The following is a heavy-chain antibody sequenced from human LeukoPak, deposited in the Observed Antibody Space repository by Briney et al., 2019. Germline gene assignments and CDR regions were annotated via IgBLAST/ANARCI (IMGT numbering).Heavy chain of an antibody. V-gene: IGHV3-30-3*01. J-gene: IGHJ4*02. Sequence: SGGSLRLSCAASGFTFSSYAMHWVRQAPGKGLEWVAVTPYDGSNKYYADSVKGRFTISRDNSKNTLYLQMNSLRAEDTAVYYCARAPAGYYDSWSGYYLDHWGQGTLVTVSS. CDR3: ARAPAGYYDSWSGYYLDH. D-gene: IGHD3-3*01. CDR2: TPYDGSNK. CDR1: GFTFSSYA.